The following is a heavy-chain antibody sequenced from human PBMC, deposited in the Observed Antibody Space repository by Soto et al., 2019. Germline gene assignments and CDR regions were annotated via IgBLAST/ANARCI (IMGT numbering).Heavy chain of an antibody. CDR1: GGSISNYY. Sequence: DTLALTCTVSGGSISNYYWTWVRQPPGKGLEWIGYVYYSGSTNYNPSLESRVTISIDASKNQFSLKMKSVTAADTAVYYCVRDYLLTGFEPWGQGALVTVSS. V-gene: IGHV4-59*01. D-gene: IGHD3-9*01. CDR3: VRDYLLTGFEP. J-gene: IGHJ5*02. CDR2: VYYSGST.